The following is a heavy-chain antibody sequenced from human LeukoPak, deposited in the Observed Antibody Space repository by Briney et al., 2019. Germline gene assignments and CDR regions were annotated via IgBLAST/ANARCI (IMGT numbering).Heavy chain of an antibody. D-gene: IGHD5-12*01. CDR3: ARSMDIVATITQGY. J-gene: IGHJ4*02. CDR1: GYTFTGYY. V-gene: IGHV1-2*02. Sequence: ASVKVSCKASGYTFTGYYMHWARQAPGQGLEWMGWINPNSGGTNYAQKFQGRVTMTRDTSISTAYMELSRLRSDDTAVYYCARSMDIVATITQGYWGQGTLVTISS. CDR2: INPNSGGT.